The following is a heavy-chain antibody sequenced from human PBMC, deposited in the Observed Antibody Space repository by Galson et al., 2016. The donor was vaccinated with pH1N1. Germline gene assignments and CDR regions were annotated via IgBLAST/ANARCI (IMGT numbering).Heavy chain of an antibody. D-gene: IGHD3-10*01. V-gene: IGHV4-34*01. CDR1: GLTFRDYD. Sequence: LRLSCAGSGLTFRDYDLNWVRQAPGKGLEWIGEINPSGRSNYGPSLESRVTMSVDTSKNQISLKLSSVTAADTAVYYGARGRFGGGAYWGQGTLVTVS. J-gene: IGHJ4*02. CDR3: ARGRFGGGAY. CDR2: INPSGRS.